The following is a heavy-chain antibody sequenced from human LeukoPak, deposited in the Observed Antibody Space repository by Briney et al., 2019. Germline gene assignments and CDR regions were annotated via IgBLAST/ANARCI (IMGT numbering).Heavy chain of an antibody. V-gene: IGHV3-21*01. CDR3: ARDRSGYSGSRGLYYFDY. J-gene: IGHJ4*02. Sequence: GGSLRLSCAASGFTFSSYSMNWVRQAPGKGLEWVSSISSSSSYIYYADSVKGRFTISRDNAKNSLYLQMNSLRAEDTAVYYCARDRSGYSGSRGLYYFDYWGQGTLVTVSS. CDR1: GFTFSSYS. CDR2: ISSSSSYI. D-gene: IGHD5-12*01.